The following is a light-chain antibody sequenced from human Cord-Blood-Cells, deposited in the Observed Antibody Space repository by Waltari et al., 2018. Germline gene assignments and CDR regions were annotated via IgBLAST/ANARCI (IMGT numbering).Light chain of an antibody. V-gene: IGKV3-20*01. Sequence: EIVLTQPPGTLSFPPGERPTPSCRPSQSVSSSYLAWYQQKPGQAPRLLIYGASSRATGIPDRFSGSGSGTDFTLTISRLEPEDFAVYYCQQYGSSPYTFGQGTKLEIK. CDR1: QSVSSSY. CDR3: QQYGSSPYT. J-gene: IGKJ2*01. CDR2: GAS.